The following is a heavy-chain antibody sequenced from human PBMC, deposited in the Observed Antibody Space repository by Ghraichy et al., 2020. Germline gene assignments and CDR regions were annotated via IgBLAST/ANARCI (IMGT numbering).Heavy chain of an antibody. CDR2: IKKDGSGK. CDR3: ARDLGSGWYFDY. CDR1: GFTFSGYW. D-gene: IGHD6-19*01. V-gene: IGHV3-7*01. J-gene: IGHJ4*02. Sequence: LSLTCAASGFTFSGYWMSWVRQAPGKGLEWVANIKKDGSGKYYVDSVQGRFTISRDNAKNSLYLQMKSQRAEDSAVYYCARDLGSGWYFDYWGQGTLVTVSS.